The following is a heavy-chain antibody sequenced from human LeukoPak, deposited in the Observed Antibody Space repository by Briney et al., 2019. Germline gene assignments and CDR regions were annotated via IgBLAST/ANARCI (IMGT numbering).Heavy chain of an antibody. CDR3: VRDFRTADY. D-gene: IGHD1-1*01. CDR2: ICPDGTVT. J-gene: IGHJ4*02. V-gene: IGHV3-74*01. CDR1: GFTFSNYC. Sequence: GGSLRLSCAASGFTFSNYCMHWVRQIPGKGLVWVSRICPDGTVTNYADSVKGRFTISRDNAKNMVFLQMNSLRADDTAVYYCVRDFRTADYWGQGILVTVSS.